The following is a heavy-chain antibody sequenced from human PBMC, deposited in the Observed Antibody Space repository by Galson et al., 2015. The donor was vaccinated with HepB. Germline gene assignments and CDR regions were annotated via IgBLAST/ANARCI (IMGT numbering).Heavy chain of an antibody. Sequence: SETLSLTCTASGGYITTNTWWTWVRQPPGKGLEWIGEVYHTGGTNYNTSLKSRVTILVDESKKQFSLKLNSVTAADTAVYYCAKLTRDSDSSYFWFDPWGQGTLVTVSS. CDR3: AKLTRDSDSSYFWFDP. CDR2: VYHTGGT. J-gene: IGHJ5*02. V-gene: IGHV4-4*02. CDR1: GGYITTNTW. D-gene: IGHD6-6*01.